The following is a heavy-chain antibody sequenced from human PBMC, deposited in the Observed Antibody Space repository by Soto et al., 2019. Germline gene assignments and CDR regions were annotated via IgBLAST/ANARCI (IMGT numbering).Heavy chain of an antibody. CDR1: GFTFSSYS. CDR3: ARLQIPHDYGDVYAMDV. Sequence: PVGSLRLSCAASGFTFSSYSMNWVRQAPGKGLEWVSYISSSSSTTYYADSVKGRFTISRDNAKKSLYLQMNSLRDEDTAVYYCARLQIPHDYGDVYAMDVSGQGTTVTV. V-gene: IGHV3-48*02. CDR2: ISSSSSTT. D-gene: IGHD4-17*01. J-gene: IGHJ6*02.